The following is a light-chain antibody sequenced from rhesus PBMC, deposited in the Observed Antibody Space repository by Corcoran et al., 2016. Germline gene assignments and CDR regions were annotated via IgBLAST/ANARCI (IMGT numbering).Light chain of an antibody. Sequence: QAALTQPRSVSGSPGQSVTISCTGTSSDIGGYNYVSWYQQHPGTAPKLMIYEVSKRPSGVSDRFSGSKSGKTASLTIPGLQAEDEADDYCSSDAGSNTYYIFGAGTRLTVL. CDR3: SSDAGSNTYYI. V-gene: IGLV2-32*02. J-gene: IGLJ1*01. CDR2: EVS. CDR1: SSDIGGYNY.